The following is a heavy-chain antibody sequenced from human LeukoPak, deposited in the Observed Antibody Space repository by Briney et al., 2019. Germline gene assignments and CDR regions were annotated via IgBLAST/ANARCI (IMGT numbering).Heavy chain of an antibody. D-gene: IGHD3-22*01. CDR1: GGSISSYY. Sequence: PSETLSLTCTVSGGSISSYYWSWIRQPPGKGLEWIGYIYYSGSTNYNPSPKSRVTISVDTSKNQFSLKLSSVTAADTAVYYCARSKYYYDSSGYYDSTYYFDYWGQGTLVTVSS. CDR2: IYYSGST. V-gene: IGHV4-59*01. J-gene: IGHJ4*02. CDR3: ARSKYYYDSSGYYDSTYYFDY.